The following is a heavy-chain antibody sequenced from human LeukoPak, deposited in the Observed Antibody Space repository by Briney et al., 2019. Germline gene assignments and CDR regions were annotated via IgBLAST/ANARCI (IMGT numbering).Heavy chain of an antibody. CDR3: ARGYPGLYYYDSGHNYFDY. J-gene: IGHJ4*02. CDR1: GFTFSSYG. V-gene: IGHV3-33*01. CDR2: IWYDGSNK. Sequence: GGSLRLSCAASGFTFSSYGMHWVRQAPGKGLEGVAVIWYDGSNKYYADSVKGRFTISRDNSKNTLYLQMNSLRAEDTAVYYCARGYPGLYYYDSGHNYFDYWGQGTLVTVSS. D-gene: IGHD3-22*01.